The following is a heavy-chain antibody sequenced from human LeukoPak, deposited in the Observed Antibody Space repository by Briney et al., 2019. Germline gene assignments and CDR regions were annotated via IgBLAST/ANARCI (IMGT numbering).Heavy chain of an antibody. CDR2: ISYGGSNK. Sequence: PGGSLRLSCAASGFTFSSYGMHWVRQAPGKGLEWVAVISYGGSNKFYADSVKGLFTISRDNSKTTLYMQMNSLRGEDTAVYYCAKDVGMIGYCSGGSCYAIDYWGQGTLVTVSS. D-gene: IGHD2-15*01. CDR1: GFTFSSYG. J-gene: IGHJ4*02. CDR3: AKDVGMIGYCSGGSCYAIDY. V-gene: IGHV3-30*18.